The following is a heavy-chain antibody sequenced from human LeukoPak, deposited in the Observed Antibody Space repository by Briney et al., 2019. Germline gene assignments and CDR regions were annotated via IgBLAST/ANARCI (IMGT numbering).Heavy chain of an antibody. V-gene: IGHV3-30*18. CDR2: ISYDGSNK. D-gene: IGHD1-1*01. J-gene: IGHJ6*02. CDR1: GFTFSSYG. CDR3: AKVLWNDVYYYYGMDV. Sequence: GGSPRLSCAASGFTFSSYGMHWVRQAPGKGLEWVAVISYDGSNKYYADSVKGRFTISRDNSKNTLYLQMNSLRAEDTAVYYCAKVLWNDVYYYYGMDVWGQGTTVTVSS.